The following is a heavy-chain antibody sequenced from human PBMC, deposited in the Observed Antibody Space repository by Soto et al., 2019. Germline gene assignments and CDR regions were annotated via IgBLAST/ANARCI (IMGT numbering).Heavy chain of an antibody. CDR2: ISYDGRNK. V-gene: IGHV3-30-3*01. J-gene: IGHJ4*02. Sequence: QVQLVESGGGVVQPGRSLRLSCAASGFTFSSYAMHWVRQAPGKGLEWVAVISYDGRNKYYADSVKGRFTISRDNSKTTLYLQMNSLRAEDTAVYYCARDRLDYFEYWGQGTLVTVSS. CDR3: ARDRLDYFEY. CDR1: GFTFSSYA.